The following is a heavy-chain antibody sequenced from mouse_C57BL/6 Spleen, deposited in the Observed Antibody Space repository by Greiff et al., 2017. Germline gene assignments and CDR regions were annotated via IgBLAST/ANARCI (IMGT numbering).Heavy chain of an antibody. V-gene: IGHV1-80*01. CDR3: ARGIPYYFDY. J-gene: IGHJ2*01. CDR2: IYPGDGDT. CDR1: GYAFSSYW. Sequence: VQLVESGAELVKPGASVKISCKASGYAFSSYWMNWVKQRPGKGLEWIGQIYPGDGDTNYNGKFKGKATLTADKSSSTAYMQLSSLTSEDSAVYFCARGIPYYFDYWGQGTTLTVSS.